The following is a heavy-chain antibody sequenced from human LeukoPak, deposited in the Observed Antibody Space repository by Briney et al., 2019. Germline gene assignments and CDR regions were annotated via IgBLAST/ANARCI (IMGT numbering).Heavy chain of an antibody. CDR1: GGSISSYY. J-gene: IGHJ6*02. CDR2: IYYSGST. V-gene: IGHV4-59*01. Sequence: PSETLSLTCTVSGGSISSYYWSWIRQPPGKGLEWIGYIYYSGSTNYNPSLKSRVTISVDTSKNQFSLMLSSVTAADTAVYYCARGGTIKNGMDVWGQGTTVTVSS. D-gene: IGHD1-14*01. CDR3: ARGGTIKNGMDV.